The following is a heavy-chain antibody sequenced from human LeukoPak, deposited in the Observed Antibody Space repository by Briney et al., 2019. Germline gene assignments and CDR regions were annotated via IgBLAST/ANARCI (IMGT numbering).Heavy chain of an antibody. CDR1: GYSFTSYG. CDR2: ISTHNGHT. J-gene: IGHJ4*02. V-gene: IGHV1-18*01. D-gene: IGHD6-19*01. Sequence: SGKLSCQVSGYSFTSYGISWVRQAPGQGLEWTGWISTHNGHTNYTQKLQGRVTMTIDTPTSTAYTELTSLRSDDTPVYYCARGEYGGGWYARGFFDYGGKGTLVTVSS. CDR3: ARGEYGGGWYARGFFDY.